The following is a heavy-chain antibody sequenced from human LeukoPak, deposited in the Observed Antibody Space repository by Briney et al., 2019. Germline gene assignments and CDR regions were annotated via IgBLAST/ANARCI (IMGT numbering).Heavy chain of an antibody. CDR3: TYTSSSGVVY. V-gene: IGHV3-23*01. D-gene: IGHD6-6*01. J-gene: IGHJ4*01. Sequence: GGSLRLSCTASGITFSEAWMSWVRQAPGKGLEWVSAISGSGGSTYYADSVKGRFTISRDNSKNTAYLQMNSLKTEDTAVYYCTYTSSSGVVYWGQGTLVTVSS. CDR1: GITFSEAW. CDR2: ISGSGGST.